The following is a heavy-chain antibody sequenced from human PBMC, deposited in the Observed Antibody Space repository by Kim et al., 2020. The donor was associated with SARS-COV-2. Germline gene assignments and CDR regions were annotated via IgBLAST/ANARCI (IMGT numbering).Heavy chain of an antibody. CDR1: GFTFSDYY. Sequence: GGSLRLSCVASGFTFSDYYMSWIRQAPGKGLEWISYISSSSSDINYADSVKGRFAVSRDNAKDSLYLQLNSLRAEDTAVYYCVRDITRPGSTEYFHYWGQGTLVTVSS. D-gene: IGHD3-9*01. J-gene: IGHJ4*01. CDR3: VRDITRPGSTEYFHY. V-gene: IGHV3-11*05. CDR2: ISSSSSDI.